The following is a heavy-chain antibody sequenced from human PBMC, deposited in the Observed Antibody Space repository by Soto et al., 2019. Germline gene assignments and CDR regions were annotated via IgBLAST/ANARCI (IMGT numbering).Heavy chain of an antibody. CDR1: GFTCSSYG. Sequence: QVQLVESGGGVVQPGRSLRLSCAASGFTCSSYGMHWVRQAPGKGLEWVAVIWYDGSNKYYADSVKGRFTISRDNSKNTLYLQMNSLRAEDTAVYYCAVDLVGYCTNGVCYTGGFDYWGQGTLVTVSS. D-gene: IGHD2-8*01. V-gene: IGHV3-33*01. CDR2: IWYDGSNK. CDR3: AVDLVGYCTNGVCYTGGFDY. J-gene: IGHJ4*02.